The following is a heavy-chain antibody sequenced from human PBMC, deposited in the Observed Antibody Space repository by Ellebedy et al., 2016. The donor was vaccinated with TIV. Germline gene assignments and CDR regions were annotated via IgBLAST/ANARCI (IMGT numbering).Heavy chain of an antibody. V-gene: IGHV1-18*01. J-gene: IGHJ4*02. Sequence: AASVKVSCKASGYTFTSYGISWVRQAPGQGLEWMGWISAYNGNTNYAQKLQGRVTMTTDTSTSTAYMELRSLRSDDTAMYYCARAPSYYDILTGYYSGDYWGQGTLVTVSS. CDR1: GYTFTSYG. CDR2: ISAYNGNT. CDR3: ARAPSYYDILTGYYSGDY. D-gene: IGHD3-9*01.